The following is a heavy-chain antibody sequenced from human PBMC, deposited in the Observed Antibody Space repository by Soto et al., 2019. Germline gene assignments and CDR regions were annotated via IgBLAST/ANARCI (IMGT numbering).Heavy chain of an antibody. CDR2: IWYDGSNE. CDR1: GFTFSNYG. J-gene: IGHJ6*02. V-gene: IGHV3-33*01. Sequence: LRLSCAASGFTFSNYGMHWVRQAPGKGLEWVAVIWYDGSNEYYADSVKGRFTISRDNSKNTLYLQMNSLRAEDTAVYYCARDDIPGRAVAIYGMDVWGQGTTVTVSS. D-gene: IGHD6-19*01. CDR3: ARDDIPGRAVAIYGMDV.